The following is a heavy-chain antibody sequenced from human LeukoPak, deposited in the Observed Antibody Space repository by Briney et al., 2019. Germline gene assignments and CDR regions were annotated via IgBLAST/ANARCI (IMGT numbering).Heavy chain of an antibody. D-gene: IGHD6-13*01. CDR3: ASVYAYSSSWYYFDY. CDR1: GYTFTSYD. CDR2: MNPNSGNT. V-gene: IGHV1-8*03. J-gene: IGHJ4*02. Sequence: GASVKVSCKASGYTFTSYDINWVRQATGQGLEWMGWMNPNSGNTGYAQKFQGRVTITRNTSISTAYMELSSLRSEDTAVYYCASVYAYSSSWYYFDYWGREPWSPSPQ.